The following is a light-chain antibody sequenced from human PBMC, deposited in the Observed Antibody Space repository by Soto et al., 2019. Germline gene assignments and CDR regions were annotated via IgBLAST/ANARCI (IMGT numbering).Light chain of an antibody. CDR3: SSYTGSSTVV. CDR2: EVY. CDR1: FNDVGGYNY. J-gene: IGLJ2*01. V-gene: IGLV2-8*01. Sequence: QSALTQPPSASGSPGQSVTISCTGTFNDVGGYNYVSWYQQHPGKAPKVIIYEVYKRPSGVPDRFSGSKSGKTASLTVSGLQADDEADYYCSSYTGSSTVVFGGGTKLTVL.